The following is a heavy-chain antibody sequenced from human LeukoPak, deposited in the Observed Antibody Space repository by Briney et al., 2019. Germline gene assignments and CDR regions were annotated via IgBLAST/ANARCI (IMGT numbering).Heavy chain of an antibody. Sequence: SETLSLTCTVSGGSISSYYWSWIRQPSGKGLEWIGYIYYSGSTNYNPSLKSRVTISVDTSKNQFSLKLSSVTAADTAVYYCARAIYYYDSSGYFDWGQGTLVTVSS. J-gene: IGHJ4*02. CDR2: IYYSGST. CDR3: ARAIYYYDSSGYFD. CDR1: GGSISSYY. V-gene: IGHV4-59*01. D-gene: IGHD3-22*01.